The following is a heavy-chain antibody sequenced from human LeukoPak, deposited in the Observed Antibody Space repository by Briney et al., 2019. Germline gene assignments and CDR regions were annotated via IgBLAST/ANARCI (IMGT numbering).Heavy chain of an antibody. J-gene: IGHJ5*02. CDR2: ISSSSSYI. D-gene: IGHD3-22*01. CDR1: GFTFSSYS. V-gene: IGHV3-21*01. CDR3: ARDHTSYYYDSSGYYP. Sequence: GGSLRLSCAASGFTFSSYSMNWVRQAPGKGLEWVSSISSSSSYIYYADSVKGRFTISRDNAKNSLYLQMNSLRAEDTAVYHCARDHTSYYYDSSGYYPWGQGTLVTVSS.